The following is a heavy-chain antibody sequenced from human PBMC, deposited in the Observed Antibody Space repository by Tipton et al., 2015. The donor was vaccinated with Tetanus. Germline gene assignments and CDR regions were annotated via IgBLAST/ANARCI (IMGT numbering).Heavy chain of an antibody. CDR3: ARDRGDYIYYGMDV. V-gene: IGHV1-2*02. J-gene: IGHJ6*02. Sequence: QLVQSGAEMKKPGASVKVSCKASGYTFTGYYIYWVRQAPGQGLEWMGWIDPNSGGTVYARKFQGRVTMTRDTSISTAYMDLRSLRSDDTAVYYCARDRGDYIYYGMDVWGPGTTVTVS. D-gene: IGHD3-22*01. CDR1: GYTFTGYY. CDR2: IDPNSGGT.